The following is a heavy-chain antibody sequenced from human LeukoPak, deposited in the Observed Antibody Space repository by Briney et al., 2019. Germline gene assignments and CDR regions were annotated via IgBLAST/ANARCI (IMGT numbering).Heavy chain of an antibody. J-gene: IGHJ6*02. V-gene: IGHV1-69*04. CDR1: EGTFSSYA. D-gene: IGHD6-19*01. CDR3: ATSSVAGTPRPYYYYGMDV. CDR2: IIPILGIA. Sequence: GASVKVSCKASEGTFSSYAISWVRQAPGQGLEWMGRIIPILGIANYAQKFQGRVTITADKSTSTAYMELSSLRSEDTAVYYCATSSVAGTPRPYYYYGMDVWGQGTTVTVSS.